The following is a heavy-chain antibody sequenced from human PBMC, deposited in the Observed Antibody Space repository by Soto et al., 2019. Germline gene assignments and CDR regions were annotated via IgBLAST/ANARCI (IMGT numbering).Heavy chain of an antibody. CDR3: ARDQNDSGSPPSREYYYYYYGMDV. Sequence: GGSLRLSCAASGFTFSSYSINWVRQAPGKGLEWVSYISSSSSTIYYADSVKGRFTISRDNAKNSLYLQMNSLRAEDTAVYYCARDQNDSGSPPSREYYYYYYGMDVWGQGTTVTVSS. CDR2: ISSSSSTI. V-gene: IGHV3-48*01. D-gene: IGHD3-10*01. J-gene: IGHJ6*02. CDR1: GFTFSSYS.